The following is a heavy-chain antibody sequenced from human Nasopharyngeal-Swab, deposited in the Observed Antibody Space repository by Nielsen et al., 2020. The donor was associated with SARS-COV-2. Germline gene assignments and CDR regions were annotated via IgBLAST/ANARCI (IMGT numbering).Heavy chain of an antibody. CDR2: IKEDGSEK. D-gene: IGHD5-18*01. Sequence: GESLKISCAASGFIFSRYWMTWVRQAPGKGLEWVANIKEDGSEKYYVDSVEGRFTISRDNGKNSLYLQMNSLRAEDTALYHCAREGFSTAMGEDAFDIWGQGTMVTVSS. V-gene: IGHV3-7*03. J-gene: IGHJ3*02. CDR1: GFIFSRYW. CDR3: AREGFSTAMGEDAFDI.